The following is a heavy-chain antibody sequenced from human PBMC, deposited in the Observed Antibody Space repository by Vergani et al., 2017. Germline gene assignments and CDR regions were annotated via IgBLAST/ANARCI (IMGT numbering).Heavy chain of an antibody. J-gene: IGHJ4*02. CDR1: GFSFGDYA. CDR3: SRGPGYNFGYSDY. V-gene: IGHV3-49*04. D-gene: IGHD5-24*01. Sequence: EVQLVESGGGLVPPGRSLRLSCAASGFSFGDYAMTWVRQAPGKGLEWVAFIRNKAYGGTTEYATSVKGRFTISRDDSKRLAYLQLSGLKTEDTAVYFCSRGPGYNFGYSDYWGQGTLVTVSS. CDR2: IRNKAYGGTT.